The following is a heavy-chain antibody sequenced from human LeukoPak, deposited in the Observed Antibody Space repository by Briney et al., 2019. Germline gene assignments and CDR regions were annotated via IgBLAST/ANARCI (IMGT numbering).Heavy chain of an antibody. V-gene: IGHV3-53*01. CDR1: GFTVSSSY. Sequence: GGSLRLSCAASGFTVSSSYMTWVRQAPGKGLEWVSVIRSGGSTVYADSVKGRFTISRDNSKNTLYLQMNSLRAEDTAVYYCTKDRARYGSGSYYNGYYYGMDVWGQGTTVTVSS. CDR2: IRSGGST. J-gene: IGHJ6*02. CDR3: TKDRARYGSGSYYNGYYYGMDV. D-gene: IGHD3-10*01.